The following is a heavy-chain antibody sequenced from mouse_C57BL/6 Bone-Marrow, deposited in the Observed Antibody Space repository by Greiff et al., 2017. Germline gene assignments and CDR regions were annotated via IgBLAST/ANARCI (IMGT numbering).Heavy chain of an antibody. CDR1: GVDFSRYW. D-gene: IGHD3-1*01. CDR3: ARPFFGWYFDV. Sequence: GVDFSRYWMSWVRRAPGKGLEWIGEINPDSSTIDYAPSLKDKFIISRDNAKNTLYLQMSKVRSEDTALYYCARPFFGWYFDVWGTGTTVTVSS. CDR2: INPDSSTI. V-gene: IGHV4-1*01. J-gene: IGHJ1*03.